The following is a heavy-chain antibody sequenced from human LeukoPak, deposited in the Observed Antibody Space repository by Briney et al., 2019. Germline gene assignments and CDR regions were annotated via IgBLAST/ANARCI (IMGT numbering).Heavy chain of an antibody. CDR1: GSAFSTSG. Sequence: SGGSLRLSCAASGSAFSTSGMNWVRQAPGKGLEWVSYISSSSNFISYGDSMRGRFTISRDNAKNSLYLQMNSLRAEDTAVYYCARGHGSGSSFVHDYWGQGTLVTVSS. V-gene: IGHV3-21*01. D-gene: IGHD3-10*01. CDR2: ISSSSNFI. CDR3: ARGHGSGSSFVHDY. J-gene: IGHJ4*02.